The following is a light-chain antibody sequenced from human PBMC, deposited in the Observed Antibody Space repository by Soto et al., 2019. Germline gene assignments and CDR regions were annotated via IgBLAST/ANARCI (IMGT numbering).Light chain of an antibody. J-gene: IGLJ1*01. V-gene: IGLV2-14*01. CDR1: SSDVGGYDF. CDR2: EVT. Sequence: QSVLTQPASVSGSPGQSIIISCTGTSSDVGGYDFVSWYQQHPGQAPKLMIYEVTNRPSGVSNRFSGSKSANTASLIISGLQAEDEADYYCSSYTSSSTLLYVFGTGTKVTVL. CDR3: SSYTSSSTLLYV.